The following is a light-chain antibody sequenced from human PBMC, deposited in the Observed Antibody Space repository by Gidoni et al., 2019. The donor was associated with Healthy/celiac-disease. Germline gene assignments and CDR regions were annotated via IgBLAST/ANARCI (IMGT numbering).Light chain of an antibody. CDR2: AAS. Sequence: DIHMTQSPPSPSASVGDRVTITARASQSSSSYLNWYQQKPGKAPKLLIYAASSLQSGVPSRFSGSGSGTDFTLTISSLQPEDFATYYCQQSYSTPGTFGQGTKVEIK. J-gene: IGKJ1*01. CDR1: QSSSSY. V-gene: IGKV1-39*01. CDR3: QQSYSTPGT.